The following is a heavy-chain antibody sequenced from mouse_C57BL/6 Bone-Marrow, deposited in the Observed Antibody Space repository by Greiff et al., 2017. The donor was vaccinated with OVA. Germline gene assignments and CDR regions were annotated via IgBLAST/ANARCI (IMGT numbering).Heavy chain of an antibody. CDR2: IDPENGDT. J-gene: IGHJ1*03. D-gene: IGHD1-1*01. CDR1: GFNIKDDY. CDR3: TYYYGSSCGYFDV. Sequence: VHVKQSGAELVRPGASVKLSCTASGFNIKDDYMHWVKQRPEQGLEWIGWIDPENGDTEYAPKFQGKATITADTSSNTAYLQLSSLTSEDTAVYYCTYYYGSSCGYFDVWGTGTTVTVSS. V-gene: IGHV14-4*01.